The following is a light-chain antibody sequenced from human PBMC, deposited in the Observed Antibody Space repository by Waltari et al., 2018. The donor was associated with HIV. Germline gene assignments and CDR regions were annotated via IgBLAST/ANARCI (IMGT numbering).Light chain of an antibody. V-gene: IGLV10-54*01. CDR1: SNNVGYEG. J-gene: IGLJ3*02. Sequence: QAGLTQPPSVSKGLRQTATLTCTGNSNNVGYEGAVWLQQHQGHPPKLLSCRNNNRPSGISERFSASRSGDTASLTITGLQPEDEADYYCTAWDSSLSAWVFGGGTKLTVL. CDR3: TAWDSSLSAWV. CDR2: RNN.